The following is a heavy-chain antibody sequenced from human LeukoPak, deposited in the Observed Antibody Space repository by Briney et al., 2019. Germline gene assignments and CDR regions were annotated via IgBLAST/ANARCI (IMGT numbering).Heavy chain of an antibody. CDR1: GGSISGDY. CDR3: ARGGNYWPQWWFDP. CDR2: IYTSGST. V-gene: IGHV4-4*07. Sequence: SETLSLTCTVSGGSISGDYWSWIRQPAGTGLEWIGRIYTSGSTIYNPSLKSRVTMSVDTSKNQFSLRLTSVTPADTAVYYCARGGNYWPQWWFDPWGRGTLVSVSS. J-gene: IGHJ5*02. D-gene: IGHD1-26*01.